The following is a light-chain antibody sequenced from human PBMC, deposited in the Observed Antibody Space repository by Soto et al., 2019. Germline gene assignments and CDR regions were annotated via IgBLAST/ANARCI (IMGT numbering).Light chain of an antibody. Sequence: EIVLTQSPGTLSLSPGERATLSCRASQSVSSSYLAWYQQKPGQAPRLLIYGASSRATGIPDRFSGSGSGTEFTLPISRLEPEDFAVYYCQQYGSSTPLTFGGGTKVEIK. V-gene: IGKV3-20*01. CDR2: GAS. J-gene: IGKJ4*01. CDR1: QSVSSSY. CDR3: QQYGSSTPLT.